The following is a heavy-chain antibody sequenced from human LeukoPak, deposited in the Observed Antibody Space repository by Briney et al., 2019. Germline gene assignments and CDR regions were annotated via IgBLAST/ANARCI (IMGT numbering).Heavy chain of an antibody. V-gene: IGHV1-69*01. Sequence: ASVKVSCKASGGTFTSYAISWVRHAPGQGLEWMGGIIPIFGTANYAQKFQGRVTITADESTSTAYMELSSLRSEDTAVYYCARGITMVRGVIINWFDPWGQGTLVTVSS. J-gene: IGHJ5*02. CDR2: IIPIFGTA. D-gene: IGHD3-10*01. CDR1: GGTFTSYA. CDR3: ARGITMVRGVIINWFDP.